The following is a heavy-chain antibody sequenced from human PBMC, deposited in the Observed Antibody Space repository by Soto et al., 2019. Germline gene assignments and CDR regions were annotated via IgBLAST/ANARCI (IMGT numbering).Heavy chain of an antibody. Sequence: TLSLTCTVSGGSISSGGYYWSWIRQHPGKCLEWIGYIYYSGSTYYNPSLKSRVTISVDTSKNQFSLKLSSVTAADTAVYYCARGSVVAATLFDYWGQGTLVTVSS. V-gene: IGHV4-31*03. CDR2: IYYSGST. J-gene: IGHJ4*02. CDR1: GGSISSGGYY. D-gene: IGHD2-15*01. CDR3: ARGSVVAATLFDY.